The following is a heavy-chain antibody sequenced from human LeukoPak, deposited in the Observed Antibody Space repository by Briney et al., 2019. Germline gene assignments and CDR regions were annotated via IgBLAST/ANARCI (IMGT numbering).Heavy chain of an antibody. CDR1: GYTFTDYY. V-gene: IGHV1-46*01. J-gene: IGHJ4*02. CDR3: AREAVAGNPPKDY. Sequence: ASVKVSCKSSGYTFTDYYIHWVRQAPGQGLEWMGIINPSGGSTSYAQKFQGRVTMTRDTSTSTVYMELSSLRSEDTAVYYCAREAVAGNPPKDYWGQGTLVTVSS. CDR2: INPSGGST. D-gene: IGHD6-19*01.